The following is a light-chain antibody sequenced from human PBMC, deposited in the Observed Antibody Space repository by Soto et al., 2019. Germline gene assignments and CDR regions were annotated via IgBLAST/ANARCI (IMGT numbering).Light chain of an antibody. J-gene: IGLJ2*01. CDR2: LNSDGSH. Sequence: QLVLTQSPSASASLGASVKLTCTLSSGHSNYAIAWHQQQSEKGPRYLMKLNSDGSHSKGDGIPDRFSGSSSGAERYLTISSPQSEDEADYYCQTWGSGIVVFGGGTEVTVL. CDR1: SGHSNYA. CDR3: QTWGSGIVV. V-gene: IGLV4-69*01.